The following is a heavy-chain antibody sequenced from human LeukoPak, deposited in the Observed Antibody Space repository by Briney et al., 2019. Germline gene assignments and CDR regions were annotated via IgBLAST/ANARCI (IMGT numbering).Heavy chain of an antibody. V-gene: IGHV1-18*01. J-gene: IGHJ5*02. CDR2: ISVYNGKT. D-gene: IGHD1-26*01. CDR1: GYTFTNYG. Sequence: GSSVKVSCKASGYTFTNYGVTWVRQAPGQGLEWMGWISVYNGKTDYAQNLQGRITMTTDTSTATAYMELRSLRSDDTAVYYCARDGAMGATRFDPWGQGTLVTVSS. CDR3: ARDGAMGATRFDP.